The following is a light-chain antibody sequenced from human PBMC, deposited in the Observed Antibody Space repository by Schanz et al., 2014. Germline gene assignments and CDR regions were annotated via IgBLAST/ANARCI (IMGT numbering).Light chain of an antibody. CDR2: EVT. J-gene: IGLJ2*01. V-gene: IGLV2-18*02. Sequence: QSALTQPASVSGSPGQSITISCTGTSSDVGGYNRVSWYQQPPGTAPRLIIYEVTNRPSGVPDRFSGSKSGDTASLTISGLQAEDEADYYCSSYTRSSPVVFGGGTKLTVL. CDR3: SSYTRSSPVV. CDR1: SSDVGGYNR.